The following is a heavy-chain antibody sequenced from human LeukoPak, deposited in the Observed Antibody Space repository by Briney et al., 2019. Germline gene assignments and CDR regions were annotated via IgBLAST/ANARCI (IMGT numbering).Heavy chain of an antibody. CDR2: ITSSSSYI. J-gene: IGHJ6*03. CDR3: ARDPYSGGYWNYYYYYMDV. V-gene: IGHV3-21*01. D-gene: IGHD1-26*01. CDR1: GFTFSSYS. Sequence: PGGSLRLSCAASGFTFSSYSMNWVRQAPGKGLEWVSSITSSSSYIYYADSAKGRFTISRDNAKNSLFLQMNSLTAEDTAVYYCARDPYSGGYWNYYYYYMDVWGKGTTVTISS.